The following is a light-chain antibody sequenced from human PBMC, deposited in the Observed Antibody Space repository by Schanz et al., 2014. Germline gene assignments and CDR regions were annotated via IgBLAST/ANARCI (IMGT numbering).Light chain of an antibody. V-gene: IGKV3-15*01. J-gene: IGKJ1*01. Sequence: EIVMTQSPATLSVSPGERATLSCRASQSVSGNVAWYQQKPGQAPRLLISGTSTRATDIPDRFSGSGSGTEFTLTISSLQSEDFAVYYCQQHNYWPRTFGQGTRVEVK. CDR3: QQHNYWPRT. CDR1: QSVSGN. CDR2: GTS.